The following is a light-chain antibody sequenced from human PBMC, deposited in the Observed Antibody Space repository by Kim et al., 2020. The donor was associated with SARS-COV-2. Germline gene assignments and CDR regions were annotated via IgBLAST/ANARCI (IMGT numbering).Light chain of an antibody. V-gene: IGKV3-15*01. CDR1: QSVSSN. CDR3: QQYNDWGT. CDR2: RAS. J-gene: IGKJ1*01. Sequence: SVSLGERATLSCRASQSVSSNLAWYQQKPGQAPRLLIYRASIRATGVPTRFSGSGAGTDFTLTISSLQSEDFAVYYCQQYNDWGTFGQGTKVDI.